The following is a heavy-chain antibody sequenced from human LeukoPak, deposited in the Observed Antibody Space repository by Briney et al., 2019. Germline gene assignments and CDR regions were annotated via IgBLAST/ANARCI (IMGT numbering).Heavy chain of an antibody. J-gene: IGHJ5*02. CDR1: GGSISSGGYY. V-gene: IGHV4-61*08. Sequence: PSQTLSLTCTVSGGSISSGGYYWSWIRQPPGKGLEWIGYIYYSGSTNYNPSLKSRVTISVDTSKNQFSLKLTSVTAADTAVYYCARRYCSGGSCHEGFDPWGQGTLVTVSS. CDR3: ARRYCSGGSCHEGFDP. D-gene: IGHD2-15*01. CDR2: IYYSGST.